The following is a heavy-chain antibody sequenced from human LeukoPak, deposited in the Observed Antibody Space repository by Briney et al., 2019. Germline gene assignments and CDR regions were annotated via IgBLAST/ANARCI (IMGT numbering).Heavy chain of an antibody. CDR2: ISGSGGST. Sequence: GGSLRLSCAASEFTFSSYAMSWVRQAPGKGLERVSAISGSGGSTYYADSVKGRFTISRDNSKNTLYLQMNSLRAEDTAVYYCAKGPRGSSGYQIDYWGQGTLVTVSS. V-gene: IGHV3-23*01. CDR3: AKGPRGSSGYQIDY. CDR1: EFTFSSYA. J-gene: IGHJ4*02. D-gene: IGHD3-22*01.